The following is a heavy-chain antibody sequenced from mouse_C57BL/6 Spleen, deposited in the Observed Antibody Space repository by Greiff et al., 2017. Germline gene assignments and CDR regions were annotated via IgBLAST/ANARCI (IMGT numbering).Heavy chain of an antibody. V-gene: IGHV1-64*01. Sequence: QVQLQQPGAELVKPGASVKLSCKASGYTFTSYWMHWVKQRPGQGLEWIGMIHPNSGSTNYNEKFKSKATLTVDKSSSTAYMQISSLTSEDSSVYYCARGEFITTVVAKCYFDYWGQGTTLTVSS. J-gene: IGHJ2*01. CDR1: GYTFTSYW. D-gene: IGHD1-1*01. CDR3: ARGEFITTVVAKCYFDY. CDR2: IHPNSGST.